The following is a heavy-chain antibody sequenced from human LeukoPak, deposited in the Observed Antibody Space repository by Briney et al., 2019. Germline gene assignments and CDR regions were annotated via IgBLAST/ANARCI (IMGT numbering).Heavy chain of an antibody. CDR1: GGSLSSSHYY. V-gene: IGHV4-39*02. CDR2: IYYSGSA. D-gene: IGHD1-14*01. CDR3: ARLPDYHYYYMDV. Sequence: SETLSLTCSVSGGSLSSSHYYWGWVRQSPGKGLEWLGSIYYSGSAYYNPSLESRVTISVDTSKNHFSLMLYSMTAADTADYYCARLPDYHYYYMDVWGKGTTVTVSS. J-gene: IGHJ6*03.